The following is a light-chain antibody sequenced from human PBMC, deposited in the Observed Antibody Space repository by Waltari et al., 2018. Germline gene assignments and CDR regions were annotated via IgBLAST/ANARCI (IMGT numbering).Light chain of an antibody. CDR1: SGINVDTYQ. J-gene: IGLJ3*02. CDR2: DKSDSGK. V-gene: IGLV5-45*01. CDR3: MIWHSSTWV. Sequence: QAVLTQPASLSASPGASASLTCTLRSGINVDTYQMYWIQQKPGRPTQFLLRDKSDSGKLQASGVRSLFSGSKDGSANAVILLISGLQAEDEADYYGMIWHSSTWVFGGGTKLTVL.